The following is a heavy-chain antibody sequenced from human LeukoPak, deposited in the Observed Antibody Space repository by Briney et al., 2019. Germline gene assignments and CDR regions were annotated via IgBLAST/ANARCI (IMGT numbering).Heavy chain of an antibody. Sequence: GESLKISCKGYGYSFTSYWIGWVRQMPGKGLEWMGSIYPGDSDTRYSPSFQGQVTISADKSIGTAYLQWSSLKASDTAMFYCARRLAAAGTGDFDYWGQGTLVTVSS. J-gene: IGHJ4*02. CDR2: IYPGDSDT. CDR3: ARRLAAAGTGDFDY. V-gene: IGHV5-51*01. CDR1: GYSFTSYW. D-gene: IGHD6-13*01.